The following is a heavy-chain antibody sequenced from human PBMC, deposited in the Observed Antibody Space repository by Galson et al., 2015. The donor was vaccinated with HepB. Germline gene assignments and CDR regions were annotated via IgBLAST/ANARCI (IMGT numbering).Heavy chain of an antibody. Sequence: SLRLSCAASGFTFSSYGMHWVRQAPGKGLEWVAVIWYDGSNKYYAYSVTGRFTISRGNSKNTLYLHMNSLRAEDTAVYYCARDPARGVFNPRGDVWGQGTTVTVSS. V-gene: IGHV3-33*08. J-gene: IGHJ6*02. CDR1: GFTFSSYG. CDR3: ARDPARGVFNPRGDV. D-gene: IGHD3-10*01. CDR2: IWYDGSNK.